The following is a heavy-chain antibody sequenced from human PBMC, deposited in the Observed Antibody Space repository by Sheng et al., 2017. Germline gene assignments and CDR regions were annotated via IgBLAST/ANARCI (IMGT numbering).Heavy chain of an antibody. J-gene: IGHJ1*01. CDR1: GFTFSNYE. CDR2: ISSSGSTI. CDR3: ARDDGRQWLATEYFQH. V-gene: IGHV3-48*03. Sequence: EVQLVESGGGLVQPGGSLRLSCAASGFTFSNYEMNWVRQAPGKGLEWVSYISSSGSTIYYADSVKGRFTISRDNAKNSLYLQMNSLRVEDTAVYYCARDDGRQWLATEYFQHWGQDTLVTVSS. D-gene: IGHD6-19*01.